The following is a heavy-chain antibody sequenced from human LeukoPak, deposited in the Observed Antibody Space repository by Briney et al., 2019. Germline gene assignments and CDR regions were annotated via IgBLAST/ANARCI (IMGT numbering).Heavy chain of an antibody. CDR3: ARDRGSSWPYYYYYYYMDV. CDR1: GGSISSSSYY. Sequence: PSETLSLTCTVSGGSISSSSYYWGWIRQPPGKGLEWIGSIYYSGSTYYNPSLKSRVTISVDTSKNQFSLKLSSVTAADTAVYYCARDRGSSWPYYYYYYYMDVWGKGTTVTVSS. D-gene: IGHD6-13*01. CDR2: IYYSGST. V-gene: IGHV4-39*07. J-gene: IGHJ6*03.